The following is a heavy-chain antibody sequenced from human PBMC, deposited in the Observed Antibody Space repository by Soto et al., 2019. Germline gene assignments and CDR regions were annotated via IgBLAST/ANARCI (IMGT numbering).Heavy chain of an antibody. V-gene: IGHV1-69*05. CDR2: IIPIFGTT. CDR3: AKGGGADGYFGNWLDP. J-gene: IGHJ5*02. D-gene: IGHD5-12*01. CDR1: GGTFSNYA. Sequence: QVHLVQSGAEVKKPGSSVNVSCKASGGTFSNYAITWVRQAPGQGLEWVGRIIPIFGTTNVAQKFQGIVTIATEETTNTACMDLSGLRTDDTAVYHCAKGGGADGYFGNWLDPWGQGTLFTVSS.